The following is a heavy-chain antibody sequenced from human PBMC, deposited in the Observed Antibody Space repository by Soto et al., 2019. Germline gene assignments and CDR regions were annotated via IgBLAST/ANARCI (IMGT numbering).Heavy chain of an antibody. Sequence: GGSLRLSCAASGFTFSSYGMHWVRQAPGKGLEWVAVIWYDGSNKYYADSVKGRFTISRDNSKNTLYLQMNSLRAEDTAVYYCARDPDVVVVAAPETDAFDIWGQGTMVTVSS. CDR2: IWYDGSNK. D-gene: IGHD2-15*01. V-gene: IGHV3-33*01. J-gene: IGHJ3*02. CDR3: ARDPDVVVVAAPETDAFDI. CDR1: GFTFSSYG.